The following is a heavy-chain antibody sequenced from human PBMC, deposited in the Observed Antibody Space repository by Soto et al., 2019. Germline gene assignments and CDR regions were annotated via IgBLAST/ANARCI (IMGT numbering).Heavy chain of an antibody. V-gene: IGHV4-30-2*01. CDR3: ARGDYDILTGLNYFDY. Sequence: LSLTCAVSGGSISSGGYSWSWIRQPPGKGLEWIGYIYHSGSTYYNPSLKSRVTRSVDRSKNQFSLKLSSVTAADTAVYYCARGDYDILTGLNYFDYWGQGTLVTASS. J-gene: IGHJ4*02. CDR2: IYHSGST. CDR1: GGSISSGGYS. D-gene: IGHD3-9*01.